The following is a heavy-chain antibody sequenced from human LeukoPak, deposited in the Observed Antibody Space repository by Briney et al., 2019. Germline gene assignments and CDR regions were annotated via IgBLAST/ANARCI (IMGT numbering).Heavy chain of an antibody. Sequence: ASVKVSCKASGGTFSSYAISWVRQAPGQGLDWMGWINPNTGGTNYAQKFQGRVTMTRDTSISTAYMELSRLRSDDTAVYYCARGYYDPLTGYYEGWFDPWGQGTLVTVSS. V-gene: IGHV1-2*02. CDR2: INPNTGGT. J-gene: IGHJ5*02. CDR3: ARGYYDPLTGYYEGWFDP. CDR1: GGTFSSYA. D-gene: IGHD3-9*01.